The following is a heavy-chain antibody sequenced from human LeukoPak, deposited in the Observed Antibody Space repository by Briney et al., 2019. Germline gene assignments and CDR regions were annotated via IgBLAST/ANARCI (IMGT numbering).Heavy chain of an antibody. CDR1: GFTFSSYA. J-gene: IGHJ4*02. D-gene: IGHD3-3*01. Sequence: GGSLRLSCAASGFTFSSYAMSWVRQAPGKGLEWVSAISGSGGSTYYADSVKGRFTISRDNAKNSLSLQMNSLRAEYTAVYYCARRSPLEWLSEQYYFDYWGQGTLVTVSS. V-gene: IGHV3-23*01. CDR3: ARRSPLEWLSEQYYFDY. CDR2: ISGSGGST.